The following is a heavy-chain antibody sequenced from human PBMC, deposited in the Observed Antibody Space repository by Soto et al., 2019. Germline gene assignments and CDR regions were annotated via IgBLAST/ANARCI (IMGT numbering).Heavy chain of an antibody. CDR1: GDSVSSNSAA. J-gene: IGHJ5*02. D-gene: IGHD6-13*01. CDR2: TYYRSKWYN. V-gene: IGHV6-1*01. CDR3: ARDLSTYSPSWSRNWFDP. Sequence: SQTLSLTCAISGDSVSSNSAAWNWIRQSPSRGLEWLGRTYYRSKWYNDYAVSVKSRITINPDTSKNQFSLQLNSVTPEDTAVYYRARDLSTYSPSWSRNWFDPWGQGTLVPVSS.